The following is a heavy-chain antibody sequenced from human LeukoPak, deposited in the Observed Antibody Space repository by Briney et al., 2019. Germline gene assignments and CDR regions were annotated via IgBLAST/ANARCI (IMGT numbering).Heavy chain of an antibody. D-gene: IGHD2-2*01. V-gene: IGHV3-66*01. J-gene: IGHJ4*02. CDR1: GFTVSDNY. CDR2: IYSGGTT. CDR3: ARALPAAPHTSFDH. Sequence: GGSLRLSCAASGFTVSDNYMSWVRQAPGKGLEWVSIIYSGGTTYYADSVKGRFTISRDISKNTFYLQMNSLRVEDTAVFYCARALPAAPHTSFDHWGQGTLVTVSS.